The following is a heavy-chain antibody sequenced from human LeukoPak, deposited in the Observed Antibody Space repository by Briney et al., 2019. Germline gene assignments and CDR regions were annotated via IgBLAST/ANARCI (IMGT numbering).Heavy chain of an antibody. CDR1: GGSITSHS. J-gene: IGHJ6*03. V-gene: IGHV4-59*11. Sequence: SETLSLTCTVSGGSITSHSWTWIRQPPGNGLGWIADIYYTGSTNYNPSLKSRVTLSVDTSKNQFSLRLSSVTAADTAVYYCARDFWGCSSSPCYSFYYYMDVWGKGTTVTVSS. CDR3: ARDFWGCSSSPCYSFYYYMDV. CDR2: IYYTGST. D-gene: IGHD2-2*01.